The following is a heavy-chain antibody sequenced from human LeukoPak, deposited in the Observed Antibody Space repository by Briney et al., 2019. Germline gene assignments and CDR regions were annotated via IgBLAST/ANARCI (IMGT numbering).Heavy chain of an antibody. Sequence: SETLSLTCTVSGDSISRSTYYWAWIRHPPGKGLEWIGSVYYGRSPYFNPSLESRATISVDTSKNHFFLKMSSVTAADTAVYYCARSSGTGTFSYWGQGTLVTVSS. CDR3: ARSSGTGTFSY. D-gene: IGHD6-25*01. V-gene: IGHV4-39*02. J-gene: IGHJ4*02. CDR1: GDSISRSTYY. CDR2: VYYGRSP.